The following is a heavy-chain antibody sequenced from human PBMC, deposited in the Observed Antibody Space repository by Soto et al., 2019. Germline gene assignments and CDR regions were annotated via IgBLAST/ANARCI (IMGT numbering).Heavy chain of an antibody. CDR3: ASGPLWFGELLFHYGMDV. J-gene: IGHJ6*02. V-gene: IGHV6-1*01. Sequence: PSQTLSLTCAISGDSVSSNSAAWNCIRQSPSRGLEWLGRTYYRSKWYNDYAVSVKSRITINPDTSKNQFSLQLNSVTPEDTAVYYCASGPLWFGELLFHYGMDVWGQGTTVTVSS. D-gene: IGHD3-10*01. CDR2: TYYRSKWYN. CDR1: GDSVSSNSAA.